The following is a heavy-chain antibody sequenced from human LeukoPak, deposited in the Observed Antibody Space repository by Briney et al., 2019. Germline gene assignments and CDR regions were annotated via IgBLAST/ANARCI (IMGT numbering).Heavy chain of an antibody. D-gene: IGHD5-24*01. J-gene: IGHJ4*02. CDR2: IYTSGST. Sequence: RSSETLSLTCTVSGGSISSGSYYWSWIRQPAGKGLEWIGRIYTSGSTNYNPSLKSRVTISVDTSKNQFSLKLSSVTAADTAVYYCACLNPLDDYTVFDYWGQGTLVTVSS. V-gene: IGHV4-61*02. CDR3: ACLNPLDDYTVFDY. CDR1: GGSISSGSYY.